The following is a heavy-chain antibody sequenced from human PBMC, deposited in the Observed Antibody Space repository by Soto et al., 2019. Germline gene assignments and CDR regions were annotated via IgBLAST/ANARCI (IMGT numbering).Heavy chain of an antibody. V-gene: IGHV4-39*01. Sequence: PSETLSLTCTVSGGSISSSSYYWGWIRQPPGKGLEWIGSIYYSGSTYYNPSHKSRVTISVDTSKNQFSLKLSSVTAADMAVYYCATQVGYCSGGSCYSGGFVDYWGQGTLVTVSS. CDR3: ATQVGYCSGGSCYSGGFVDY. D-gene: IGHD2-15*01. J-gene: IGHJ4*02. CDR2: IYYSGST. CDR1: GGSISSSSYY.